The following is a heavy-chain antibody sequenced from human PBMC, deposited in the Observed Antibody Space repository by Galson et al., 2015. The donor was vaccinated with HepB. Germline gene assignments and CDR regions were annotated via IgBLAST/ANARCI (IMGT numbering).Heavy chain of an antibody. D-gene: IGHD6-6*01. J-gene: IGHJ4*02. CDR2: INHSGST. CDR1: GEFFNAYY. V-gene: IGHV4-34*01. CDR3: ARGEPYSSLSYGVYYFDY. Sequence: ETLSLTCGVYGEFFNAYYWSWIRQPPGKGLEWIGEINHSGSTNYNPSLKSRVTISVDTSKNHFSLKLSSVTAADTAVYYCARGEPYSSLSYGVYYFDYWGQGTLVTVSS.